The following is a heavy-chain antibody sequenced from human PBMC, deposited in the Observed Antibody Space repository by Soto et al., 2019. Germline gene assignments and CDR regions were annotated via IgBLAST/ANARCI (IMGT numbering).Heavy chain of an antibody. V-gene: IGHV3-7*01. CDR2: IKRDGSET. J-gene: IGHJ4*02. CDR3: VGAGNNWNDFDY. D-gene: IGHD1-20*01. CDR1: TFIFSTYW. Sequence: EVQLVESGGGLVQPGGSLRLSCEAPTFIFSTYWMTWVRQAPRKGLEWVANIKRDGSETHYANSVKGRFTIVRENAKHSPYLQMNSRRVEDTAGSYSVGAGNNWNDFDYWGQGRLVTVSS.